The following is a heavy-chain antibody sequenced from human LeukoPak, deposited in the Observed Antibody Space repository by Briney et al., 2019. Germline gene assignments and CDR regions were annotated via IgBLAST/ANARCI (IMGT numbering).Heavy chain of an antibody. J-gene: IGHJ4*02. V-gene: IGHV4-34*01. CDR3: ARASGSYSFDY. CDR2: INHSGST. Sequence: SETLSLTCAVYGGSFSGYYWSWIRQPPGKGLEWIGEINHSGSTNYNPSLESRVTISVDTSKNQFSLKLSSVTAADTAVYYCARASGSYSFDYWGQGTLVTVSS. D-gene: IGHD1-26*01. CDR1: GGSFSGYY.